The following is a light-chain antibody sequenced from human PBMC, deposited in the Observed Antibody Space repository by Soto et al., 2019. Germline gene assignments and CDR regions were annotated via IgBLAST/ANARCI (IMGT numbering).Light chain of an antibody. J-gene: IGKJ3*01. CDR2: GAS. V-gene: IGKV3-20*01. CDR3: QQYGSSPGLFT. Sequence: EIVLTQSPGTLSLSPGERATLSCRASQSVTSNYLAWYQQKPGQAPRLLIYGASSRATGIPDRFSGSESGTDFTLTISRLEPEDFALYYCQQYGSSPGLFTFGPGTKVDFK. CDR1: QSVTSNY.